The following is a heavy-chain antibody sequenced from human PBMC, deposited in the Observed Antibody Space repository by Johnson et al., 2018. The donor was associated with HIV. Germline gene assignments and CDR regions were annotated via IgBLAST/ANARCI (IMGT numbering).Heavy chain of an antibody. D-gene: IGHD3-3*01. Sequence: MMLVESGGGLVHPGGSLRLSCTASGFTVSTNYMSWVRQAPGKGLEWVSVIYSGGSTYYADSVKGRFAISRDNSKNTLYLQMNSLRAEDTAVYYCARAQTYYDFWSGYDAFDIWGQGTMVTVSS. CDR2: IYSGGST. J-gene: IGHJ3*02. CDR1: GFTVSTNY. V-gene: IGHV3-66*01. CDR3: ARAQTYYDFWSGYDAFDI.